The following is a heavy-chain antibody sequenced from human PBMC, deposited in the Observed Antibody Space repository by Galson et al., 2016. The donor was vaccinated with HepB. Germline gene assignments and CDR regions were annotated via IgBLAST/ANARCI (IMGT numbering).Heavy chain of an antibody. V-gene: IGHV3-53*04. J-gene: IGHJ3*01. CDR2: IYSSESR. Sequence: SLRLSCAASGFTFSSCFMSWVRQAPGKGLEWVSVIYSSESRYYTDSVKGRFTISRHNSKNTLYLQLNSLRPEDTAVYYCARAVPEKGLGTFDVRGQGTMVTVSS. CDR3: ARAVPEKGLGTFDV. CDR1: GFTFSSCF. D-gene: IGHD6-13*01.